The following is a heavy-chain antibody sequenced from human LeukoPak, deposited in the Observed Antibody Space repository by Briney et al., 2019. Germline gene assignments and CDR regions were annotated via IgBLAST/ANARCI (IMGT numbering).Heavy chain of an antibody. J-gene: IGHJ4*02. D-gene: IGHD5-12*01. CDR2: IYYSGST. CDR3: ARVPPTTHFDY. Sequence: SETLSLTCTVSGGSISSGGYYWRWIRQHPGKGLEWIGSIYYSGSTYYNPSLKSRVTISVDTSKNQFSLKLSSVTAADTAVYYCARVPPTTHFDYWGQGTLVTVSS. CDR1: GGSISSGGYY. V-gene: IGHV4-39*07.